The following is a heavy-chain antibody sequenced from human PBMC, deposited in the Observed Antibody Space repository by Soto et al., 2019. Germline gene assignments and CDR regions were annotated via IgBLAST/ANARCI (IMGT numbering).Heavy chain of an antibody. D-gene: IGHD4-4*01. CDR2: IWYDGSNK. CDR3: ARINSNYGCMDV. Sequence: SGGSLRLSCAASGFTFSSYGMHWVRQAPGKGLEWVAVIWYDGSNKYYADSVKGRFTISRDNSKNTLSLQVNSLRAEDTAVYFCARINSNYGCMDVWGKGTTVTVSS. CDR1: GFTFSSYG. J-gene: IGHJ6*03. V-gene: IGHV3-33*01.